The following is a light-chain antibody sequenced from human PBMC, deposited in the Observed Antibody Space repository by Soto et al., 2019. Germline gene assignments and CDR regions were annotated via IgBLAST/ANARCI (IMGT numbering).Light chain of an antibody. CDR2: DVS. CDR3: CSYAGSYGYV. Sequence: QSALTQPRSVSGSPGQSVTISCTGTSSDVGGYNYVSWYQQHPGKAPKLMIYDVSKRPSGVPDRFSGSKSGNTASLTISWLQAEDEADYYCCSYAGSYGYVFGTGTKVTVL. CDR1: SSDVGGYNY. J-gene: IGLJ1*01. V-gene: IGLV2-11*01.